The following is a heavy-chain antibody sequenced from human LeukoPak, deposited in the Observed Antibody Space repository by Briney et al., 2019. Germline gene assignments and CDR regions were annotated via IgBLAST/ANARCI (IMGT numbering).Heavy chain of an antibody. CDR1: AYTFTFYY. V-gene: IGHV1-2*02. CDR2: INPNSGGT. D-gene: IGHD3-3*01. J-gene: IGHJ6*03. CDR3: ARVGQRITIFGVVKMKYYMDV. Sequence: GASVSVCFSSSAYTFTFYYIHWVRHAPGQGLGWMGWINPNSGGTNYAQEVQVRVTLTRATAISTAYMDLSRLRSDDTAVYYCARVGQRITIFGVVKMKYYMDVWGKGTTVTVSS.